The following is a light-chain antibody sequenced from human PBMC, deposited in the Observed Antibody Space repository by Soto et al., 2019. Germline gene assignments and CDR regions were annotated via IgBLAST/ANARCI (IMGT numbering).Light chain of an antibody. V-gene: IGKV3-15*01. Sequence: EIVMTQSPATLSVSPGERATLSCRASQSVSSNLAWYQQKPGQAPRLLIYGASTRATGIPARFSGSGSGTAFTLTISSLQSEDFAVYYCQQSNNWPLTFGQGTRVEIK. CDR3: QQSNNWPLT. J-gene: IGKJ1*01. CDR1: QSVSSN. CDR2: GAS.